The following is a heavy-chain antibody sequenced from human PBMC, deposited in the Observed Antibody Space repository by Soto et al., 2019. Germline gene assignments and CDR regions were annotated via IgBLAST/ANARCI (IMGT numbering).Heavy chain of an antibody. CDR2: IRSQTDGGTT. V-gene: IGHV3-15*01. D-gene: IGHD2-2*01. J-gene: IGHJ4*02. CDR1: GFTFTNAW. Sequence: EVQLVESGGGLVKPGGSLRLSCAASGFTFTNAWMNWVRQAPGKGLEWLGRIRSQTDGGTTDYAAPVKGRFTFSRDDLKNTLYLQMNSLKTVDTAVYYCTPSVRVPAAFDFWGQGTLVTVSS. CDR3: TPSVRVPAAFDF.